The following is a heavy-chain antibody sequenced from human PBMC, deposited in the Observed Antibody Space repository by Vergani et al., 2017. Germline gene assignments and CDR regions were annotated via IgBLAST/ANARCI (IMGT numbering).Heavy chain of an antibody. D-gene: IGHD2-15*01. J-gene: IGHJ4*02. Sequence: QVQLVQSGAEVKKPGSSVKVSCKASGGTFSSYAISWVRQAPGQGLEWMGGIIPIFGTANDAQKFQGRVTITADESTSTAYMGLSSLRSEDTAVYYCARGAEDCSGGSCYYGGYWGQGTLVTVSS. CDR2: IIPIFGTA. CDR3: ARGAEDCSGGSCYYGGY. CDR1: GGTFSSYA. V-gene: IGHV1-69*01.